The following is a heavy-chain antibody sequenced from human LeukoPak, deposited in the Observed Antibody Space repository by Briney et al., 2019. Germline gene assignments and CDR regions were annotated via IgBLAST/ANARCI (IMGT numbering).Heavy chain of an antibody. V-gene: IGHV4-59*01. D-gene: IGHD5-18*01. Sequence: SETLSLTCTVSGGSISSYYWSWIRQPPGEGLEWIGYIYYSGSTNYNPSLKSRVTISVDTSKNQFSLKLSSVTAADTAVYYCARARVDTATISTDHWFDPWGQGTLVTVSS. CDR2: IYYSGST. CDR3: ARARVDTATISTDHWFDP. J-gene: IGHJ5*02. CDR1: GGSISSYY.